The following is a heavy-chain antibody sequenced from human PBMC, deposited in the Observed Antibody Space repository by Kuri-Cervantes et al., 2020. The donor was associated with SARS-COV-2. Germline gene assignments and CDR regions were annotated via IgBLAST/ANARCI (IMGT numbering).Heavy chain of an antibody. D-gene: IGHD3-3*01. CDR3: ARTKITIFGVVSSRFDP. CDR2: IIPIFGTA. J-gene: IGHJ5*02. V-gene: IGHV1-69*05. Sequence: SVKVSCKASGGTFSSYAISWVRQAPGQGLEWMGGIIPIFGTANYAQKFQGRVTMTTDTSTSTAYMELRSLRSDDTAVYYCARTKITIFGVVSSRFDPWGQGTLVTVSS. CDR1: GGTFSSYA.